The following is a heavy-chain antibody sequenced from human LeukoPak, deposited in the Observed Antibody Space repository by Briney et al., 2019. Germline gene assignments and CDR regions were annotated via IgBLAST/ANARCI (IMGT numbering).Heavy chain of an antibody. CDR3: ARSSTITIFGVLTWFDP. J-gene: IGHJ5*02. CDR1: GGSIRSNY. Sequence: SETLSLTCTVAGGSIRSNYWSWIRQSAGKGLEWIGRISTDGSASYNPSLKSRLTMSVDTSKNQFSLTLNSVTAADTAVYYCARSSTITIFGVLTWFDPWGQGTLVTVSS. CDR2: ISTDGSA. D-gene: IGHD3-3*01. V-gene: IGHV4-4*07.